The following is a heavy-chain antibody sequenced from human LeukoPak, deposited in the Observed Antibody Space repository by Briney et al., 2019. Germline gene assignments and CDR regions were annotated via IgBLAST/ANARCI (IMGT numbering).Heavy chain of an antibody. V-gene: IGHV1-18*01. CDR1: GYTFTSYG. CDR3: ARDGQYYDSSGYRPDY. CDR2: ISAYNGNT. Sequence: ASVKVSCKAPGYTFTSYGISWVRQAPGQGLEWMGWISAYNGNTNYAQKLQGRVTMTTDTSTSTAYMELRSLRSDNTAVYYCARDGQYYDSSGYRPDYWGQGTLVTVSS. J-gene: IGHJ4*02. D-gene: IGHD3-22*01.